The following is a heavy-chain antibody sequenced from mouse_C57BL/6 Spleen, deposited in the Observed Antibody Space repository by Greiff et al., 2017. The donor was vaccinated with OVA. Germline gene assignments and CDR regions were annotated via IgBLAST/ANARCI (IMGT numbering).Heavy chain of an antibody. D-gene: IGHD1-1*01. CDR2: IDPEDGET. CDR3: AGLITTVVGATDD. Sequence: VQLQQSGAELVKPGASVKLSCTASGFNIKDYYMHWVKQRTEQGLEWIGRIDPEDGETKYAAKFQGKATITADTSSNTAYLQLSSLTSEDTAVFYCAGLITTVVGATDDGSQGTSVTVSS. V-gene: IGHV14-2*01. CDR1: GFNIKDYY. J-gene: IGHJ4*01.